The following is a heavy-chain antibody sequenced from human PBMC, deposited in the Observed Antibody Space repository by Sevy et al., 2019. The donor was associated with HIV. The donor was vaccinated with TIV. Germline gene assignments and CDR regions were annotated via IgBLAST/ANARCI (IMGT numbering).Heavy chain of an antibody. V-gene: IGHV4-59*01. CDR3: AGIPTTYYYDSSGYYPPQGWFDP. CDR2: IYYSGST. CDR1: GGSISSYY. D-gene: IGHD3-22*01. J-gene: IGHJ5*02. Sequence: SETLSLTCTVSGGSISSYYWSWIRQPPGKGLEWIGYIYYSGSTNYNPSLKSRVTISVDTSKNQFSLKLSSVTAADTAVYYCAGIPTTYYYDSSGYYPPQGWFDPWGQGTLVTVSS.